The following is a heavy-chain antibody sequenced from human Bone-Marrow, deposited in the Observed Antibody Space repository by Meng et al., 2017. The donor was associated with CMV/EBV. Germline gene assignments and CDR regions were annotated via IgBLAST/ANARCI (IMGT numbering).Heavy chain of an antibody. Sequence: SETLSLTCTVSGGSIDSRGYYWGWIRQSPGKGLEWIGSMYYSGSTYYNSSLKSRVTMSVDTPKNQLSLKLSSVTAADTAVYYCASPYGYSYGYVCYWGQGTLVTVSS. CDR2: MYYSGST. CDR3: ASPYGYSYGYVCY. J-gene: IGHJ4*02. D-gene: IGHD5-18*01. CDR1: GGSIDSRGYY. V-gene: IGHV4-39*01.